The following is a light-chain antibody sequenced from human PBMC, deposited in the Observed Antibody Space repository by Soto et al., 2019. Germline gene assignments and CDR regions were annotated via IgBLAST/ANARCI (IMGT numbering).Light chain of an antibody. CDR3: CSYAGSRV. Sequence: QSVLTQPASVSGSPGQSITISCTGTSSDVGSYNLVSWYQQHPGKAPKLMIYEGSKRPSGVSNHFSGSKSGNTASLTISGLQAEDEADYYCCSYAGSRVFGGGTKVTVL. CDR2: EGS. J-gene: IGLJ2*01. CDR1: SSDVGSYNL. V-gene: IGLV2-23*01.